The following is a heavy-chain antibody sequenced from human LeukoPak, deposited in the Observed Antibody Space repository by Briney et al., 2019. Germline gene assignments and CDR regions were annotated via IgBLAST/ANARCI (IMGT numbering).Heavy chain of an antibody. CDR2: IIPIFGTA. CDR1: GGTFSSYA. Sequence: SVKVSCKASGGTFSSYAISWVRQAPGQGLEWMGGIIPIFGTANYAQKFQGRVTITADKSTSTAYMELSSLRSEDTAVYYCAREDYDDSGAWYFDLWGRGTLVTVSS. J-gene: IGHJ2*01. V-gene: IGHV1-69*06. D-gene: IGHD3-3*01. CDR3: AREDYDDSGAWYFDL.